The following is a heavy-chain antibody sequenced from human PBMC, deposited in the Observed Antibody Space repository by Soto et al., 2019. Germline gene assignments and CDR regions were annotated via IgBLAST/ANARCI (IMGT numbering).Heavy chain of an antibody. Sequence: GGSLRLSCTVSGLSFSTLGRTWMHWVRQAPGKGLEWVSLIYGDGSTTIYADSVKGRFTISRDNAKNMLYLEMNSLTAEDTAKYFCARDYYGYCDVWGQGTLVTVSS. D-gene: IGHD4-17*01. J-gene: IGHJ4*02. V-gene: IGHV3-74*01. CDR1: GLSFSTLGRTW. CDR2: IYGDGSTT. CDR3: ARDYYGYCDV.